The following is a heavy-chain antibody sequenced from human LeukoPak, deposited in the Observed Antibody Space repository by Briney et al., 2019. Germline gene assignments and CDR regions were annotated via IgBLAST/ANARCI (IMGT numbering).Heavy chain of an antibody. CDR2: IYTSGTT. CDR3: ARDKSRTYGSADAFDI. CDR1: GVSIRSGSYY. V-gene: IGHV4-61*02. Sequence: SETLSLTCTVSGVSIRSGSYYWSWIRQPAGKGLEWIGRIYTSGTTNYNPSLKSRVTISVGTSKSQFSLKLSSVTAADTAVYYCARDKSRTYGSADAFDIWGQGTMVTVSS. J-gene: IGHJ3*02. D-gene: IGHD3-10*01.